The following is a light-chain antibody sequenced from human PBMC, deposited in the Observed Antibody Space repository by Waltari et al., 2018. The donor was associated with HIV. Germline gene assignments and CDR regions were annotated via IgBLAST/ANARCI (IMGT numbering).Light chain of an antibody. CDR3: AAWDDSLSGWV. CDR2: RNS. J-gene: IGLJ3*02. V-gene: IGLV1-47*01. CDR1: SSNIGDNY. Sequence: QSALTQPPSTSGTTGQTVTIPCSGSSSNIGDNYVSWYQQLPGTAPNLLIHRNSQRPSGVRDRFSGSKSGTSASLAINDLRSEDEAEYHCAAWDDSLSGWVFGGGTNLTVL.